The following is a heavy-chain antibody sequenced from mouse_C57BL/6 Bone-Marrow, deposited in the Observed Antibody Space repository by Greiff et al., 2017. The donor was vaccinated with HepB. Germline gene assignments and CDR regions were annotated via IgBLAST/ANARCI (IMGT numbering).Heavy chain of an antibody. CDR3: AMSTVVPYAMDY. V-gene: IGHV1-82*01. CDR2: IYPGDGDT. D-gene: IGHD1-1*01. CDR1: GYAFSSSW. J-gene: IGHJ4*01. Sequence: VQLQQSGPELVKPGASVKISCKASGYAFSSSWMNWVKQRPGKGLEWIGRIYPGDGDTNYNGKFKGKATLTADKTSSTAYMQLSSLTSEDSAVYFCAMSTVVPYAMDYWGQGTSVTVSS.